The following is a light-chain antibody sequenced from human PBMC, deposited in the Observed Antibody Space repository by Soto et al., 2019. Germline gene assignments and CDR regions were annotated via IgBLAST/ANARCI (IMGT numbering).Light chain of an antibody. V-gene: IGKV3-11*01. CDR1: QSVATN. CDR3: QQRINWPLT. J-gene: IGKJ4*01. Sequence: EIVVTQSPANLSVSPRERATLSCRASQSVATNLAWYQQKPGLAPRLLIYEASSRATGIPARFSGSGSETDFTLTISSLEHEDSAVYYCQQRINWPLTLGGGTKVDIK. CDR2: EAS.